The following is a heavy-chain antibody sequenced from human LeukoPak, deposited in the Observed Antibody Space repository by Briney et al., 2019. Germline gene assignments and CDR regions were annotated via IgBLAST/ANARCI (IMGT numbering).Heavy chain of an antibody. CDR2: MNPNSGNT. CDR1: GYTFTSYD. Sequence: ASVKVFCKASGYTFTSYDINWVRQATGQGLEWMGWMNPNSGNTGYAQKFQGRVTMTRNTSISTAYMELSSLRSEDTAVYYCARGPLIRDSSGWYGFNYWGQGTLVTVSS. V-gene: IGHV1-8*01. CDR3: ARGPLIRDSSGWYGFNY. D-gene: IGHD6-19*01. J-gene: IGHJ4*02.